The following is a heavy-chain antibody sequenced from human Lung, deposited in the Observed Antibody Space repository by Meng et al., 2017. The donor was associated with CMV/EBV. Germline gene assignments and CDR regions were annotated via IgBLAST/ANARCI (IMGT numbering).Heavy chain of an antibody. Sequence: GQVQGPGPGLVKPSGTLSLPCAVSGGSISSSNWWSWVRQPPGKGLEWIGEIYHSGSTNYNPSLKSRVTISVDKSKNQFSLKLSSVTAADTAVYYCASFPPPGKQWLVTDYWGQGTLVTVSS. CDR1: GGSISSSNW. J-gene: IGHJ4*02. D-gene: IGHD6-19*01. CDR3: ASFPPPGKQWLVTDY. CDR2: IYHSGST. V-gene: IGHV4-4*02.